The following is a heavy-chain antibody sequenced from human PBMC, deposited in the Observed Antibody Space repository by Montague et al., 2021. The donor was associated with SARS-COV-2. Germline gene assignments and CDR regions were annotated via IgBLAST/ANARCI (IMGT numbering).Heavy chain of an antibody. Sequence: SETLSLTCTVSGGSLSSYYWSWIRQPPGKGLEWIGYIYYSGSTNYNPSLKSRVTISVDTSKNQFSLNLSSVTAADTAVYYCARHVSGSLTHFHHRGQGSLVTVSS. CDR1: GGSLSSYY. CDR3: ARHVSGSLTHFHH. V-gene: IGHV4-59*08. J-gene: IGHJ1*01. CDR2: IYYSGST. D-gene: IGHD1-26*01.